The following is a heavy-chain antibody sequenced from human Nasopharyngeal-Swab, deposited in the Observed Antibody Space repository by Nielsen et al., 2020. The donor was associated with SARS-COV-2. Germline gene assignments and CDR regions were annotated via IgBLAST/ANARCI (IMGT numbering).Heavy chain of an antibody. CDR3: ASPSGYSSSWYRADWFDP. CDR2: IYYSGCT. D-gene: IGHD6-13*01. Sequence: WIRQPPGKGLERIGSIYYSGCTYYNPSLKSRGTISVETSMNKFSLKLSSVTAADTAVYYCASPSGYSSSWYRADWFDPWGQGTLVTVSS. J-gene: IGHJ5*02. V-gene: IGHV4-39*01.